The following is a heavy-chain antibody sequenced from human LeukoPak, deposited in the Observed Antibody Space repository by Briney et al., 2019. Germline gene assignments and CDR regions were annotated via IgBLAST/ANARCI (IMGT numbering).Heavy chain of an antibody. J-gene: IGHJ6*03. CDR3: ASEYYDFWSGYYYYYYMDV. D-gene: IGHD3-3*01. CDR1: GGTFSSYA. CDR2: IIPIFGTA. V-gene: IGHV1-69*05. Sequence: GASVKVSCKASGGTFSSYAISWVRQAPGQGLEWMGRIIPIFGTANYAQKFQGRVTITTDESTSTAYMELSSLRSEDTAVYYCASEYYDFWSGYYYYYYMDVWGKGTTVTVSS.